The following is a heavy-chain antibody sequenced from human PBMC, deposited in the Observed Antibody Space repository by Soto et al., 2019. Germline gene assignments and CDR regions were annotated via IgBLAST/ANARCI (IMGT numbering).Heavy chain of an antibody. D-gene: IGHD3-16*01. J-gene: IGHJ4*02. CDR3: ARSGHSFGGVV. Sequence: SETLSLTCTVSGGSMSDHCCSWIRQPPGKGLEYIGYIFYSGSTSYNASLTSRVAISLDTPNNQISLKLKSVTAADTAVYYCARSGHSFGGVVWGQGIQVTVSS. V-gene: IGHV4-59*11. CDR1: GGSMSDHC. CDR2: IFYSGST.